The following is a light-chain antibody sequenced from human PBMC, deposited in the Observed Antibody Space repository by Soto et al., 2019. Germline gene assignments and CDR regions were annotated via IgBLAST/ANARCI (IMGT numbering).Light chain of an antibody. Sequence: QSVLTQPPSACGTPGQRVTISCSGSSSNIGSNTVIWYQQFPGMAPKLLMYSNNQRPSGVPDRFSGSKSGTSASLTISGLQSEDEADYYCAAWEDSLNGVVIGGGTKVTVL. CDR1: SSNIGSNT. CDR3: AAWEDSLNGVV. CDR2: SNN. V-gene: IGLV1-44*01. J-gene: IGLJ3*02.